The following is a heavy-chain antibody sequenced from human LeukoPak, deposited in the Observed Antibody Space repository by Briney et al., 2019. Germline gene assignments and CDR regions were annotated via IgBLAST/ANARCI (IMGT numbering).Heavy chain of an antibody. V-gene: IGHV3-33*01. D-gene: IGHD2-15*01. Sequence: GRSLRLSCAASGFTFSSYGMHWVRQAPGKGLEWVALIWYDGNNKYYADSVKGRFTISRDNSKNTLYLQLNSLRAEDTAVYYCARQHCSGGDCYFFDWGQGTLVAVSS. J-gene: IGHJ4*02. CDR3: ARQHCSGGDCYFFD. CDR2: IWYDGNNK. CDR1: GFTFSSYG.